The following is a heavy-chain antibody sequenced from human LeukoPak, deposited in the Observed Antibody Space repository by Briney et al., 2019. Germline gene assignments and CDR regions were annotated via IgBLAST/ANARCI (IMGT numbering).Heavy chain of an antibody. CDR1: GFTFSSYA. Sequence: GGSLRLSCAASGFTFSSYAMSWVRQAPGKGLEWVSSISANGGSTYYADSVKGRFTISRDNSKNTLYVQMNSLRVEDTAVYYCAKVDTAMVCEDWGQGTLVTVSS. CDR3: AKVDTAMVCED. CDR2: ISANGGST. J-gene: IGHJ4*02. D-gene: IGHD5-18*01. V-gene: IGHV3-23*01.